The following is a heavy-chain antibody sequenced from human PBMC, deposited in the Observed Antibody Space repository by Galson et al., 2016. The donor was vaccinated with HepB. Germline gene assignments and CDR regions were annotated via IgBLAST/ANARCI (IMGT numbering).Heavy chain of an antibody. J-gene: IGHJ6*02. CDR3: ARGSVTTARYYFYGMDG. D-gene: IGHD4-17*01. CDR2: TYYRSQWYN. CDR1: GDSVSSQSAT. Sequence: CAISGDSVSSQSATWNWIRQSPSRGLEWLGRTYYRSQWYNDYAVSVKSRITINPDTSMNQFSLQLNSVTPEDTAVYYCARGSVTTARYYFYGMDGWGQGTPVTVSS. V-gene: IGHV6-1*01.